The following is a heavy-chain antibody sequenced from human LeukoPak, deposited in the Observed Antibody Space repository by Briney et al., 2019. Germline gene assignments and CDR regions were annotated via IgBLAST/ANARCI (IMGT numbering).Heavy chain of an antibody. Sequence: GGSLRLSCAASAFTFSNYWMSWVRQAPGKGLEWVANIKEDGSEINYVDSVKGRFTISRDNAKNSLYLQMNSLRVDDTAVYYCARDRGYSTFDYWGQGTLVSVSS. V-gene: IGHV3-7*01. CDR1: AFTFSNYW. D-gene: IGHD4-23*01. CDR3: ARDRGYSTFDY. J-gene: IGHJ4*02. CDR2: IKEDGSEI.